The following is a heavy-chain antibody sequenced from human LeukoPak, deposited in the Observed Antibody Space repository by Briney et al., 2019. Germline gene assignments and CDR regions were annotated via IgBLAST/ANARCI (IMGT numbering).Heavy chain of an antibody. CDR3: ARLSLYNTQDY. J-gene: IGHJ4*02. CDR2: IYHSGST. V-gene: IGHV4-30-2*03. Sequence: SETLSLTCAVSGGSISSGGYSWSWIRQPPGKGLEWIGYIYHSGSTYYNPSLKSRVTISVDTSKNQFSLKLSSVTAAGTAVYYCARLSLYNTQDYWGQGTLVTVSS. CDR1: GGSISSGGYS. D-gene: IGHD5-24*01.